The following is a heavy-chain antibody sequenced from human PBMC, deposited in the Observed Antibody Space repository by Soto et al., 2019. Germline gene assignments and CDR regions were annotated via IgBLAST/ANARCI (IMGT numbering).Heavy chain of an antibody. J-gene: IGHJ6*02. CDR3: ARDHLILRFLEWLAYGMAV. CDR2: IWYDGSNK. D-gene: IGHD3-3*01. CDR1: GFTFSSYG. V-gene: IGHV3-33*01. Sequence: PGGSLRLSCAASGFTFSSYGMHWVRQAPGKGLEWVAVIWYDGSNKYYADSVKGRFTISRDNSKNTLYLQMSSLRAEDTAVYYCARDHLILRFLEWLAYGMAVWGQGTTVTVSS.